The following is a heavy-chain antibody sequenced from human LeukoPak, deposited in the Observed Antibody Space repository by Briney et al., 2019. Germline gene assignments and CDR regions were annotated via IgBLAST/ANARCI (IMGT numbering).Heavy chain of an antibody. Sequence: GGSLRLSCAASGFTFSSYWMSWVRQAPGKGLEWVSYIGSSGSTIYYADSVKCRFTISRDNAKNSLYLQMNSLRAEDTAVYYCARREYYYDSSGYYADDFDYWGQGTLVTVSS. CDR2: IGSSGSTI. V-gene: IGHV3-48*04. CDR1: GFTFSSYW. CDR3: ARREYYYDSSGYYADDFDY. J-gene: IGHJ4*02. D-gene: IGHD3-22*01.